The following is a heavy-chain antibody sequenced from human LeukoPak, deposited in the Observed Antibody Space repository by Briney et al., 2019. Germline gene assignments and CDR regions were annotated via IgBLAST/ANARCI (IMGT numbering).Heavy chain of an antibody. V-gene: IGHV4-39*07. CDR2: IYYSGNT. D-gene: IGHD3-9*01. CDR1: GGSIRSTNSY. CDR3: ARLDILVPRAVEWFDP. J-gene: IGHJ5*02. Sequence: PSETLSLTCTVSGGSIRSTNSYWVWIRQPPGKGLEWIGTIYYSGNTYYNPSLKSRLTISVDTSKKQFSLKLSSVTAADTAVYYCARLDILVPRAVEWFDPWGQGTLVIVSS.